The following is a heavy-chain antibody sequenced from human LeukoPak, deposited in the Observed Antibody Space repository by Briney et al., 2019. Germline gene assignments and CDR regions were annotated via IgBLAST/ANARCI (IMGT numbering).Heavy chain of an antibody. D-gene: IGHD2-2*01. CDR2: ISGSGGST. Sequence: GGSLRPSCAASGFTFSDYWMSWVRQAPGKGLEWVSAISGSGGSTYYADSVKGRFTISRDNSKNTLYLQMNSLRAEDTAVYYCATVFSSSNEFFDYWGQGALVTVSS. CDR3: ATVFSSSNEFFDY. CDR1: GFTFSDYW. V-gene: IGHV3-23*01. J-gene: IGHJ4*02.